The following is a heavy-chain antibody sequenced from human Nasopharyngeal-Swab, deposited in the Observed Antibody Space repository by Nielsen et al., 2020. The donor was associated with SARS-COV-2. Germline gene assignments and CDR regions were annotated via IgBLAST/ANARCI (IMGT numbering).Heavy chain of an antibody. V-gene: IGHV3-64D*06. CDR3: VKELRGEYAFHN. Sequence: LKISCSASGFNFSLAAMHLRRPPPGTGREYGSTITDYEDRLYYAESVKGRFTIYRDNSKNTLYLKMSSLSAADTALYWCVKELRGEYAFHNWGQGIMVTVSS. CDR1: GFNFSLAA. CDR2: ITDYEDRL. D-gene: IGHD3-16*01. J-gene: IGHJ3*02.